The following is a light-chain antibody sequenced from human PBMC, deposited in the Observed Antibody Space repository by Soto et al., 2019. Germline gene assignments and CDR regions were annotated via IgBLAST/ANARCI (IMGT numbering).Light chain of an antibody. CDR3: SSYAGSNSVV. V-gene: IGLV2-8*01. Sequence: QSALTQPPSASGSPGQSVTISCTGTSNDVGGYSYVSWFQQHPGKAPKLMIYEVSKRPSGVPDRFAGSKSGNTASLTVSGLQADDEADYYCSSYAGSNSVVFGGGTKVTVL. CDR1: SNDVGGYSY. J-gene: IGLJ2*01. CDR2: EVS.